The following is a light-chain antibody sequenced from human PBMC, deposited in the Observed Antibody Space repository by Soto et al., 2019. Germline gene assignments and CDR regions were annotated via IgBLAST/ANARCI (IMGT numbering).Light chain of an antibody. CDR1: QYINTR. J-gene: IGKJ1*01. Sequence: EIVLTQSPATLSSFPGDRVTLSCRASQYINTRLAWYQHRPGQAPRLLIYQTSLRAAGIPARFSASGSGTDFTLTITDLQPEDFALYYCHQHQSWPRTFGQGT. V-gene: IGKV3-11*01. CDR3: HQHQSWPRT. CDR2: QTS.